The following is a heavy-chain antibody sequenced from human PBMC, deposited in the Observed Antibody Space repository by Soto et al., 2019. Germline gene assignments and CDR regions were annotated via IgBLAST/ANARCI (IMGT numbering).Heavy chain of an antibody. D-gene: IGHD1-1*01. CDR3: ASRLETTNWFDP. J-gene: IGHJ5*02. V-gene: IGHV4-34*01. Sequence: QVPLQQWGAGLLKPSETLSLTCAVYGGSFSGYYWSWIRQPPGKGLEWIEEINHSGSTNYNPSLKSRVTISVDTSKNQFSLKLSSVTAADTAVYYCASRLETTNWFDPWGQGTLVTVSS. CDR1: GGSFSGYY. CDR2: INHSGST.